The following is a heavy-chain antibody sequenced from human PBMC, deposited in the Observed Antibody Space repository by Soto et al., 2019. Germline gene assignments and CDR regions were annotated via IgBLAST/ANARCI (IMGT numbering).Heavy chain of an antibody. J-gene: IGHJ4*02. V-gene: IGHV4-59*01. CDR2: IYHIGTT. CDR1: GDSMSPFY. Sequence: SETLSLTCTVSGDSMSPFYWSWIRQPPGKGLEWIGYIYHIGTTTYNPSLKSRVTISLDSSKNQFSLKLSSVTAADTAVYYCARFRRKYFDDWGQGTLVTVSS. D-gene: IGHD3-10*01. CDR3: ARFRRKYFDD.